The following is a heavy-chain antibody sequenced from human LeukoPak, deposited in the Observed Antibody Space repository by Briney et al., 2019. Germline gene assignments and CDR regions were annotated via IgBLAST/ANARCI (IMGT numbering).Heavy chain of an antibody. CDR2: INPNSGGT. CDR1: GYTFTGYY. D-gene: IGHD3-10*01. Sequence: RASVKVSCKASGYTFTGYYMHWVRQAPGQGLEWMGWINPNSGGTNYAQKFQGRVTMTRDTSISTAYMELSRLRSDDTAVYYCASTYYYGPGSWNYYYYGMDVWGQGTTVTVSS. V-gene: IGHV1-2*02. CDR3: ASTYYYGPGSWNYYYYGMDV. J-gene: IGHJ6*02.